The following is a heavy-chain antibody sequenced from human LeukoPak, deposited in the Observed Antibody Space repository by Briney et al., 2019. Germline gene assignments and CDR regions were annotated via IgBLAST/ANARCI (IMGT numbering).Heavy chain of an antibody. CDR3: ARGLVLWSSGYDWKGGFDY. Sequence: ASVKVSCKASGYTFTSYAMHWVRQAPGQRLEWMGWINAGNGNTKYSQKFQGRVTITRDTSASTAYMELSSLRSEDTAVYYCARGLVLWSSGYDWKGGFDYWGQGTLVTVSS. V-gene: IGHV1-3*01. CDR2: INAGNGNT. CDR1: GYTFTSYA. D-gene: IGHD5-12*01. J-gene: IGHJ4*02.